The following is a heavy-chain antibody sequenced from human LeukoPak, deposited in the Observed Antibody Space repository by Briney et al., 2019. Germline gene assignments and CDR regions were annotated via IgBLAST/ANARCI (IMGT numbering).Heavy chain of an antibody. V-gene: IGHV3-23*01. CDR3: AKGGLGSSSLGYMDV. CDR2: ISGSGGGT. J-gene: IGHJ6*03. Sequence: GGSLRLSCAASGFTFSNYAMSWVRQAPGKGLEWVSTISGSGGGTYYADSVKGRFTISRDNSKNTLYLQMNSLGAEDTAVYYWAKGGLGSSSLGYMDVWGKETTVTVSS. CDR1: GFTFSNYA. D-gene: IGHD6-6*01.